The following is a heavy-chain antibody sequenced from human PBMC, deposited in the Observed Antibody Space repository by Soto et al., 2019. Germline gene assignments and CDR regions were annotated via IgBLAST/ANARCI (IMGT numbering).Heavy chain of an antibody. D-gene: IGHD2-2*01. J-gene: IGHJ6*04. V-gene: IGHV1-3*01. Sequence: QVQLVQSGAEVKKPGASVKVTCKTSGYTFTSYAMHWVRQAHGQRLEWMGWINAGNGNTKNSQKCQGRVTITRDTSASTAYMELSSLRSEDTAVYYCASDGAVPAAGLGSRDVWGKGLTVTVSS. CDR2: INAGNGNT. CDR3: ASDGAVPAAGLGSRDV. CDR1: GYTFTSYA.